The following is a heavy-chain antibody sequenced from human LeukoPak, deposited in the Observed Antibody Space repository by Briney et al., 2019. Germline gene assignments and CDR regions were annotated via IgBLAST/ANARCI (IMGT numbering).Heavy chain of an antibody. CDR2: ISGSGGST. CDR1: GFTFSSYA. Sequence: GGSLRLSCAASGFTFSSYAMGWVRQAPGKGLEWVSAISGSGGSTYYADSVKGRFTISRDNSKNTLYLQMNSLRAEDTAVYYCARDSPCSGGSCYSVISAFDIWGQGTMVTVSS. D-gene: IGHD2-15*01. V-gene: IGHV3-23*01. CDR3: ARDSPCSGGSCYSVISAFDI. J-gene: IGHJ3*02.